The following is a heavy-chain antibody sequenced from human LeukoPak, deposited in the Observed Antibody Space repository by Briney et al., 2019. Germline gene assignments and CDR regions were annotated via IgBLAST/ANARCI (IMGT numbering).Heavy chain of an antibody. Sequence: GGSLRLSCAASGFTFSSYWMSWVRQAPGKGLEWVANIKQDGSEKYYVDSVKGRFTISRDNAKNSLYLQMNSLRAEDTAVYYCARLDMRQAITFFGVVINGDFDYWGQGTLVTVSS. J-gene: IGHJ4*02. CDR2: IKQDGSEK. D-gene: IGHD3-3*01. V-gene: IGHV3-7*01. CDR3: ARLDMRQAITFFGVVINGDFDY. CDR1: GFTFSSYW.